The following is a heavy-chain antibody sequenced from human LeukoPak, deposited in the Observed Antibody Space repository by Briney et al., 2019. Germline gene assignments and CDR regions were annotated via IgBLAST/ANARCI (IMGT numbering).Heavy chain of an antibody. D-gene: IGHD3-9*01. V-gene: IGHV3-73*01. J-gene: IGHJ4*02. CDR2: VRDRANSYAT. CDR3: TRQRPQTGTFDY. CDR1: GFSFNGSP. Sequence: QPGGSLKLSCAASGFSFNGSPMHWVRQASGKGLEWVGRVRDRANSYATGYAASVEGRFTISRDDSENTAYLQMNSLIIEDTAVYYCTRQRPQTGTFDYWGQGVLVTVSS.